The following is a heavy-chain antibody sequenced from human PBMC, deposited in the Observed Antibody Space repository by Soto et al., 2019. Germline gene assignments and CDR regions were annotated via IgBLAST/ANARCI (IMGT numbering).Heavy chain of an antibody. CDR1: GGTFSSYA. CDR2: IIPIFGTA. CDR3: ARATMVRGVIIRYYFDY. J-gene: IGHJ4*02. Sequence: QVQLVQSGAEVKKPGSSVKVSCKASGGTFSSYAISWVRQAPGQGLEWMGGIIPIFGTANYAQKFQGRVTITADESTSTAYMELSSLRSEDTAVYYCARATMVRGVIIRYYFDYWGQGTLVTDSS. V-gene: IGHV1-69*01. D-gene: IGHD3-10*01.